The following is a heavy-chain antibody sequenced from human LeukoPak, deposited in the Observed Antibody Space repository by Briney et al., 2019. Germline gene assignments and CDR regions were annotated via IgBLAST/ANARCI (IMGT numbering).Heavy chain of an antibody. CDR3: AREVSYGYAFYI. D-gene: IGHD5-18*01. J-gene: IGHJ3*02. Sequence: GGSLRLSCAASGFTFSSYSMNWVRQAPGKGLEWVSSISSSSSYIYYADSVKGRFTISRDNAKNSLYLQMNSLRAEDTAVYYCAREVSYGYAFYIWGEGTMVTVSS. CDR1: GFTFSSYS. V-gene: IGHV3-21*01. CDR2: ISSSSSYI.